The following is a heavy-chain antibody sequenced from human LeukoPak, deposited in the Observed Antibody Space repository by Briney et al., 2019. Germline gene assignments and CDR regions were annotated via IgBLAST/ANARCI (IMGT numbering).Heavy chain of an antibody. Sequence: AGGSLRLSCAASGFIFDNYGMSWVRHAPGKGLEWVSGINWNGAGTGYADSVKGRFTISRDKAKNSLYLQMNSLRAEDTALYYCARVTVYYDSSGYFDYWGQGTLVTVSS. CDR2: INWNGAGT. V-gene: IGHV3-20*04. CDR3: ARVTVYYDSSGYFDY. D-gene: IGHD3-22*01. CDR1: GFIFDNYG. J-gene: IGHJ4*02.